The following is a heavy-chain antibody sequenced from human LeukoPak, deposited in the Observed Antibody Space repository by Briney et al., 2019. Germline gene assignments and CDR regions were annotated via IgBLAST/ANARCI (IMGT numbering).Heavy chain of an antibody. CDR1: GFTFSSYS. CDR3: GRDGIIFGGDCYPYNWFDP. Sequence: GGSLRLSFAASGFTFSSYSMNWVRQPPGKGLEWVSSIGSSSSYIYYGDSVKGRFTISRDNAKSSLYLQMISLRAEDTAVYYGGRDGIIFGGDCYPYNWFDPWGQGTLVTVSS. J-gene: IGHJ5*02. V-gene: IGHV3-21*01. CDR2: IGSSSSYI. D-gene: IGHD2-21*01.